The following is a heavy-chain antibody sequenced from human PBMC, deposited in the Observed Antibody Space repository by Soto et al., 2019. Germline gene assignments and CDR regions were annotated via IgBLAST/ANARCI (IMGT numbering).Heavy chain of an antibody. Sequence: SVKVSCKASGGTFSSYTISWVRQAPGQGLEWMGRIIPILGIANYAQKFQGRVTITADKSTSTAYLELSSLRSEDTAVYYCARERATVTVRLDAVDICGQETLVTGSS. V-gene: IGHV1-69*04. D-gene: IGHD4-17*01. CDR1: GGTFSSYT. CDR3: ARERATVTVRLDAVDI. CDR2: IIPILGIA. J-gene: IGHJ3*02.